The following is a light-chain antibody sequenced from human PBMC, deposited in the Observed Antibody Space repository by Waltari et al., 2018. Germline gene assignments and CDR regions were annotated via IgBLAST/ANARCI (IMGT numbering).Light chain of an antibody. CDR2: KAS. CDR3: QQYRSYPYT. CDR1: QSIDRW. Sequence: DIQMTQSPSTLSASVGDRVTVSCRASQSIDRWLAWYQQKPGKAPNLLIYKASTLQSGVPSRVSGSGSGTDFTLTISSLQPDDFATYYCQQYRSYPYTFGQGTKLEMK. J-gene: IGKJ2*01. V-gene: IGKV1-5*03.